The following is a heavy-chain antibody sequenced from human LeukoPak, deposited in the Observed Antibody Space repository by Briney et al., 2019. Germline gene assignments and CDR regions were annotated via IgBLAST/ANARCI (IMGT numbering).Heavy chain of an antibody. CDR2: INHSGST. Sequence: PSETLSLTCAVYGGSFSGYYWSWIRQPPGKGLEWIGEINHSGSTNYNPSLKSRVTISVDTSKNQFSLKLSSVTAADTSVYYCASDVYDSSGYYIRWFDPWGQGTLVTVSS. D-gene: IGHD3-22*01. CDR1: GGSFSGYY. CDR3: ASDVYDSSGYYIRWFDP. J-gene: IGHJ5*02. V-gene: IGHV4-34*01.